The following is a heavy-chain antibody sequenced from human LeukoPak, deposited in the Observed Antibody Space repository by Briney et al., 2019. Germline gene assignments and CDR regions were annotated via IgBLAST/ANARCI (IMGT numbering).Heavy chain of an antibody. CDR3: ARRPLHSQNWLAP. V-gene: IGHV5-51*01. J-gene: IGHJ5*02. Sequence: GESLKISCKGYGDRFTSYWVAWVRQMPGKGLEWMGIIFPGDSDTRYSPSIQGQVTISVDRSISTAYLQWSSLKASDTAIYNCARRPLHSQNWLAPWGQGTLVTVSS. CDR1: GDRFTSYW. CDR2: IFPGDSDT.